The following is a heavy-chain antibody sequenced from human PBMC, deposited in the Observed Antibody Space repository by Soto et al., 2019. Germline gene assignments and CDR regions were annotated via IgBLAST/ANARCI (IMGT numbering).Heavy chain of an antibody. CDR1: GYTFTSYG. D-gene: IGHD6-19*01. J-gene: IGHJ4*02. Sequence: QVQLVQSGAEVKKPGASVKVSCKASGYTFTSYGISWVRQAPGQGLEWMGWISAYNGNTNYAHKLPRRVTMTTDTSTSTAYRDRRRLRCDHTAVYYCARDPLLGVADTGYWGQGTLVTVSS. CDR3: ARDPLLGVADTGY. CDR2: ISAYNGNT. V-gene: IGHV1-18*04.